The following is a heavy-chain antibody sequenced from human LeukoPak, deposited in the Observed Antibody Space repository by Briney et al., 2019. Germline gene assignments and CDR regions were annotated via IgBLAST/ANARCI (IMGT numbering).Heavy chain of an antibody. CDR2: ISSSSSTI. CDR1: GFTFSSYS. CDR3: AKDQVVAATHHFDY. D-gene: IGHD2-15*01. Sequence: GGSLRLSCAASGFTFSSYSMNWVRQAPGKGLEWVSYISSSSSTIYYADSVKGRFTIPRDNSKNTLYLQMNSLRAEDTAVYYCAKDQVVAATHHFDYWGQGTLVTVSS. V-gene: IGHV3-48*01. J-gene: IGHJ4*02.